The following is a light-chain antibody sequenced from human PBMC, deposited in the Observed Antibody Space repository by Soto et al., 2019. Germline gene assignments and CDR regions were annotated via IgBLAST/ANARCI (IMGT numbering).Light chain of an antibody. J-gene: IGKJ1*01. V-gene: IGKV3-11*01. CDR1: QIVSNF. CDR2: DAS. Sequence: EIVLTQSPATLSLSPGERATLSCRASQIVSNFLAWYQQKPGQSPRLLIYDASNRATGIPARFSGSGSGTDFTLTISSLEPEDFAVYYCQQRSDWSRTLGQGTKVEIK. CDR3: QQRSDWSRT.